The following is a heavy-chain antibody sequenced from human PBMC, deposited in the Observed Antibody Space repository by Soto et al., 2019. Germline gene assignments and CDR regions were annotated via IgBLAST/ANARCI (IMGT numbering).Heavy chain of an antibody. J-gene: IGHJ5*02. CDR1: GFTFSSYA. CDR3: ARRRDRHLGWFDQ. V-gene: IGHV3-23*01. CDR2: ISGSGGST. Sequence: GGSLRLSCAASGFTFSSYAMSWVRQAPGKGLEWVSAISGSGGSTYYADSVKGRFAISRDNSKNTLYLQMNSLRAEDTAVYYCARRRDRHLGWFDQWGQGTLVTVYS.